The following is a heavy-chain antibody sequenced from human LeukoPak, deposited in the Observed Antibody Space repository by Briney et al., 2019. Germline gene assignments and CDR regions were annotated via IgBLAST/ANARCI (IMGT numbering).Heavy chain of an antibody. CDR2: ISGDAGST. D-gene: IGHD5-24*01. CDR1: GFTFDDYA. V-gene: IGHV3-43*02. J-gene: IGHJ4*02. CDR3: AKDVYRGLDMATRPDY. Sequence: GGSLRLSCAASGFTFDDYAMHWVRQAPGKGLEWVSLISGDAGSTYYADSVKGRFTISRDDSKNSLYLQMNSLRTEDTAFYYCAKDVYRGLDMATRPDYWGQGTLVTVSS.